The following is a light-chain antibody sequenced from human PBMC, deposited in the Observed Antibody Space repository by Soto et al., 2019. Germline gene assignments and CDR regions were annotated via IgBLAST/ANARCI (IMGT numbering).Light chain of an antibody. Sequence: EIVMTQSPATLSVSLGERATLSCRASQSVSSNLAWYQQKPGQAPRLLIYGASTRATGIPARFSGSGSGTEFTLTISSLQSEDFAVYYCQHYNNWPTFGGGTKVEIK. CDR2: GAS. J-gene: IGKJ4*01. V-gene: IGKV3-15*01. CDR1: QSVSSN. CDR3: QHYNNWPT.